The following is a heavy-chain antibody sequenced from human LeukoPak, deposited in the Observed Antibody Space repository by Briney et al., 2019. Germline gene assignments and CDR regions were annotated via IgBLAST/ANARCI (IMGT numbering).Heavy chain of an antibody. CDR1: GYTLTSYA. V-gene: IGHV1-3*01. J-gene: IGHJ5*02. CDR2: INAGNGNT. D-gene: IGHD6-13*01. Sequence: GASVKVSCKASGYTLTSYAMHWVRQAPGQRLEWMGWINAGNGNTKYSQKFQGRVTITRDTSASTAYMELSSLRSEDTAVYYCARGAIYSSRGFDPWGQGTLVTVSS. CDR3: ARGAIYSSRGFDP.